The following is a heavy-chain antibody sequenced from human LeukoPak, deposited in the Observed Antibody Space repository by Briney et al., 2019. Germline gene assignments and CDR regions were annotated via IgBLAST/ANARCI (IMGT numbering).Heavy chain of an antibody. CDR2: INPSGGST. CDR3: ARDQGSGRPTYYYYGMDV. V-gene: IGHV1-46*01. Sequence: GASVKVSCKASGYTFTSYYMHWVRQAPGQGLEWMGIINPSGGSTSYAQKFQGRVTMTRDTSTSTVYMELSSLRSEDTAVYYCARDQGSGRPTYYYYGMDVWGQGTTVTVSS. D-gene: IGHD2-15*01. CDR1: GYTFTSYY. J-gene: IGHJ6*02.